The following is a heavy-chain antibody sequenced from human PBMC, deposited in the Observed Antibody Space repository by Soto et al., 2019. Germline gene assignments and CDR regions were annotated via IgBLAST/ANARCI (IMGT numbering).Heavy chain of an antibody. CDR2: ISSSSSTI. V-gene: IGHV3-48*01. Sequence: GGSLRLSCAASGFTFSSYSMNWVRQAPGKGLEWVSYISSSSSTIYYADSVKGRFTISRDNAKNSLYLQMNSLRAEDTAVYYCARDTGFDEDYFDYWGQGTLVTVSS. J-gene: IGHJ4*02. CDR3: ARDTGFDEDYFDY. D-gene: IGHD4-17*01. CDR1: GFTFSSYS.